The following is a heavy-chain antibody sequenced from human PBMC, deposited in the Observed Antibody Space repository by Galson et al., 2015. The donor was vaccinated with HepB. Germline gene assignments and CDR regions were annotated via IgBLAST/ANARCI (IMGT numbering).Heavy chain of an antibody. D-gene: IGHD6-6*01. Sequence: SVKVSCKASGYTFTDYYMHWVRQAPGQGLEWMGWVNPNSGVTNYAQKFQGRVTMTRDTSISTAYMELSRLRSDDTAVYYCARGKFVTRQLASRHYFDYWGQGTLVTVSS. CDR2: VNPNSGVT. J-gene: IGHJ4*02. V-gene: IGHV1-2*02. CDR3: ARGKFVTRQLASRHYFDY. CDR1: GYTFTDYY.